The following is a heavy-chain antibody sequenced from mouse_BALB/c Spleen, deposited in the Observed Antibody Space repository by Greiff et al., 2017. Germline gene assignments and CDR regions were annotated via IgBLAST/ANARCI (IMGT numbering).Heavy chain of an antibody. CDR3: ARNYGYNLYAMDY. V-gene: IGHV1-7*01. Sequence: QVQLKESGAELAKPGASVKMSCKASGYTFTSYWMHWVKQRPGQGLEWIGYINPSTGYTEYNQKFKDKATLTADKSSSTAYMQLSSLTSEDSAVYYCARNYGYNLYAMDYWGQGTSVTVSS. J-gene: IGHJ4*01. D-gene: IGHD1-2*01. CDR1: GYTFTSYW. CDR2: INPSTGYT.